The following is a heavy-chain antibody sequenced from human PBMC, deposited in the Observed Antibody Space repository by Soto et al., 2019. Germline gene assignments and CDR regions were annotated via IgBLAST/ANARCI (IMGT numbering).Heavy chain of an antibody. CDR2: IYPGDSDT. CDR3: AASIFYYGMDV. J-gene: IGHJ6*02. Sequence: EVQLVQSGAEVKKPGESLKISCKGSGYTFTNYWIGWVRQMPGKGLEWMGIIYPGDSDTKYNPSFQGQVTISADKSITTTYLRWTSLKASDTAIYYCAASIFYYGMDVWGRGTTVTVSS. V-gene: IGHV5-51*01. CDR1: GYTFTNYW.